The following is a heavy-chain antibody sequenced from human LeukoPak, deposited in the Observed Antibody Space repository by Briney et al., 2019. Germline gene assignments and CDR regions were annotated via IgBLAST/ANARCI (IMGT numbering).Heavy chain of an antibody. CDR3: ATTYDSSGCD. V-gene: IGHV3-7*01. Sequence: GGSLRLSCAASGFTFSSFWMAWVRQAPGKGLEWVANIKQDGSVQYYGDSVKGRLTISRDNAKNSLYLQMNSLRAEDTAVYYCATTYDSSGCDWGQGTLVTVPS. CDR1: GFTFSSFW. J-gene: IGHJ4*02. D-gene: IGHD3-22*01. CDR2: IKQDGSVQ.